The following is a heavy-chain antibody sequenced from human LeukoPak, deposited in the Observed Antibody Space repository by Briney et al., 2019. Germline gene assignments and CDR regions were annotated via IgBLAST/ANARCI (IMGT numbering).Heavy chain of an antibody. CDR1: GGSFSGYY. Sequence: TSETLSLTCAVYGGSFSGYYWSWIRQPPGKGLEWIGEINHSGSTNYNPSLKSRVTISVDTSKNQFSLKLSSVTAADTAVYYCARDRPGYSSGWFNWFDPWGQGTLVTVSS. V-gene: IGHV4-34*01. J-gene: IGHJ5*02. CDR3: ARDRPGYSSGWFNWFDP. CDR2: INHSGST. D-gene: IGHD6-19*01.